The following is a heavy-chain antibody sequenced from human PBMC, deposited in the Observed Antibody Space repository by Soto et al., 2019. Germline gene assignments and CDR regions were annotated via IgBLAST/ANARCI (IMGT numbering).Heavy chain of an antibody. CDR1: GFTFSSYA. CDR3: AKGLVPAAIEIYFDY. Sequence: PGGYLRLSCAASGFTFSSYAMSWVRQAPGKGLEWVSAISGSGGSTYYADSVKGRFTISRDNSKNTLYLQMNSLRAEDTAVYYCAKGLVPAAIEIYFDYWGQGTLVTVSS. CDR2: ISGSGGST. J-gene: IGHJ4*02. D-gene: IGHD2-2*02. V-gene: IGHV3-23*01.